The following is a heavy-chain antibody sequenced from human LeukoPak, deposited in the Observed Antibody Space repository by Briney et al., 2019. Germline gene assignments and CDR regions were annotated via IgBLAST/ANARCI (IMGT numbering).Heavy chain of an antibody. D-gene: IGHD3-10*01. CDR1: GYSISSNNW. J-gene: IGHJ5*02. Sequence: PSDTLSLTCAVSGYSISSNNWWAWIRQPPGKGLEWIGYIYYSVDTYYKPSLKSRVTISVDTSKNQFSLNLRSVTAADTAVYFCARARYFYGSGSYYFNWFDPWGQGTLVTVST. CDR3: ARARYFYGSGSYYFNWFDP. V-gene: IGHV4-28*01. CDR2: IYYSVDT.